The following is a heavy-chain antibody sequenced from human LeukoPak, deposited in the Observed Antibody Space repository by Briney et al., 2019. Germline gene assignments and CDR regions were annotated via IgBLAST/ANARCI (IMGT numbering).Heavy chain of an antibody. CDR2: INPSDGIT. CDR3: ARESEAYCGGDCYSDY. V-gene: IGHV1-46*01. CDR1: GYSFTSYH. Sequence: ASVKVSCKASGYSFTSYHMHWVRQAPGQGLEWMGVINPSDGITTYAQKSQGRVTMTRDTSTSTVYMELSSLRSEDTAVYYCARESEAYCGGDCYSDYWGQGTLVTVSS. J-gene: IGHJ4*02. D-gene: IGHD2-21*02.